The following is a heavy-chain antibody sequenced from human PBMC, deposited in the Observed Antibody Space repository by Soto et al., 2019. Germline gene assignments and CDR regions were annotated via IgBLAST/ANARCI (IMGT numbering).Heavy chain of an antibody. Sequence: ASVKVSCKASGYTFTGYYMHWVRQAPGQGLEWMGWINPNSGGTNYAQKFQGRVTMTRDTSISTAYMELSRLRSDDTAVYYCARDKSYYDSSGYYPEYYYYGMDVWGQGTTVTVSS. CDR2: INPNSGGT. J-gene: IGHJ6*02. V-gene: IGHV1-2*02. CDR1: GYTFTGYY. D-gene: IGHD3-22*01. CDR3: ARDKSYYDSSGYYPEYYYYGMDV.